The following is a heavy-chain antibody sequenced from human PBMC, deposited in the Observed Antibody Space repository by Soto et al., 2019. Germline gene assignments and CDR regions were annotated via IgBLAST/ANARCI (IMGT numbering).Heavy chain of an antibody. CDR1: GYTFTSYG. J-gene: IGHJ4*02. D-gene: IGHD6-13*01. CDR3: ARGSRSGSSWSKYYFDY. CDR2: ISAFKGNT. Sequence: QVQLVQSGAEVKKPGASVKVSCKAPGYTFTSYGISWVRQAPGQGVEWMGWISAFKGNTNYSEKLQGRVTMTPDTSTSTAYMELRSLRSDDTAVYYCARGSRSGSSWSKYYFDYWGQGTLVTVSS. V-gene: IGHV1-18*04.